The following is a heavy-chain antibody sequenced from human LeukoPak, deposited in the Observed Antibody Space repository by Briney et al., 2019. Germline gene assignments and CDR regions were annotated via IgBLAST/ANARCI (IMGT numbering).Heavy chain of an antibody. J-gene: IGHJ1*01. V-gene: IGHV1-2*02. CDR3: ARVEDRIFHY. CDR1: GYTFTDYY. Sequence: ASVKVSCKASGYTFTDYYIHWVRQAPGQGLEWMGWISPKSGGTDYAQRFQGRVTMTRDMSISTVYMELSRLRYDDTALYYCARVEDRIFHYWGQGTLVTVSS. D-gene: IGHD2-15*01. CDR2: ISPKSGGT.